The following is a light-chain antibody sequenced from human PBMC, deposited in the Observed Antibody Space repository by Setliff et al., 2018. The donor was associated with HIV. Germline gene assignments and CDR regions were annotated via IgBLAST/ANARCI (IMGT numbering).Light chain of an antibody. CDR1: SSDVGSYNF. V-gene: IGLV2-14*02. Sequence: QSALTQPASVSGSPGQSITISCTGTSSDVGSYNFVSWFQQLPGKAPKLMIYEVTKRPSEVSNRFSGSKSGNTASLTISGLQAEDEADYYCSSSRSSTIEVFGTGTKVTVL. CDR2: EVT. CDR3: SSSRSSTIEV. J-gene: IGLJ1*01.